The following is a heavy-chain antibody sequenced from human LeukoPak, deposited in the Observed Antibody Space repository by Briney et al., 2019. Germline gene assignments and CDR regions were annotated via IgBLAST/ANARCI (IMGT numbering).Heavy chain of an antibody. V-gene: IGHV4-4*09. CDR2: IYTSGNT. J-gene: IGHJ3*02. D-gene: IGHD5-24*01. Sequence: SETLSLTCTVSGTSITPYSWSWIRQPPGKGQEWIGYIYTSGNTHQNPSLKSRVTMSLDASKNQFSLRLSSMTAADTAVYYCARHRSEMATITDDTFDMWGQGTMVTVSS. CDR1: GTSITPYS. CDR3: ARHRSEMATITDDTFDM.